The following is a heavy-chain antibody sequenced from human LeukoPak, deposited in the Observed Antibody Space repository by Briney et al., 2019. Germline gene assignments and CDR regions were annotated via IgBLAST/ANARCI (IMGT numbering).Heavy chain of an antibody. CDR3: ARGNWREYFDY. CDR2: IYYGGST. CDR1: GGSISSYY. D-gene: IGHD1-1*01. Sequence: SETLSLTCTVSGGSISSYYWSWIRQPPGRGLEWIGYIYYGGSTNYNPSLKSRVTISVDTSKNQFSLKLSSVTAADTAVYYCARGNWREYFDYWGQGTLVTVSS. J-gene: IGHJ4*02. V-gene: IGHV4-59*01.